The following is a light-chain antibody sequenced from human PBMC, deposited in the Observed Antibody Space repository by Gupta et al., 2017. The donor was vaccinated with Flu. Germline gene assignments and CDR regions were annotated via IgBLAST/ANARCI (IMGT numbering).Light chain of an antibody. V-gene: IGLV1-47*01. J-gene: IGLJ1*01. CDR1: SSNIGSNY. Sequence: RVTNSCAGGSSNIGSNYVGWYQQLTGTAPKLLIYRNNQRPSGVPDSFSGSKSGTSASLATSGLRAEDEADYYCAAWDDSMNSYVLGSGTKVTVL. CDR2: RNN. CDR3: AAWDDSMNSYV.